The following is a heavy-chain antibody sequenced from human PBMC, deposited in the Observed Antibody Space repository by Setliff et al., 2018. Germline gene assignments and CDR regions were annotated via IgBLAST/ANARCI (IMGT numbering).Heavy chain of an antibody. CDR3: AERDYSGGDS. D-gene: IGHD4-4*01. J-gene: IGHJ5*01. V-gene: IGHV4-39*01. CDR1: GASITTSNSY. CDR2: IYYSGNT. Sequence: SETLSLTCTVSGASITTSNSYWGWIRQPPGKGLEWNAHIYYSGNTFYNPSLGSRLTISGDTSKNQFSLNLFAVTAADTAVYYCAERDYSGGDSWGHGTLVTVSS.